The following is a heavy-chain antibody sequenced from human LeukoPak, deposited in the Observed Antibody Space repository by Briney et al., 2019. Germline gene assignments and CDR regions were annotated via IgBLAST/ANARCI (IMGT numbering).Heavy chain of an antibody. CDR1: GFTFSSYW. D-gene: IGHD3-10*01. Sequence: PGGPLRLSCAASGFTFSSYWMSWVRQAPGKGLEWVANIKQDGSEKYYVDSVKGRFTISRDNAKNSLYLQMNSLRAEDTAVYYCATLLWYGEFSVYFQHWVQGTLVTVSS. V-gene: IGHV3-7*01. J-gene: IGHJ1*01. CDR3: ATLLWYGEFSVYFQH. CDR2: IKQDGSEK.